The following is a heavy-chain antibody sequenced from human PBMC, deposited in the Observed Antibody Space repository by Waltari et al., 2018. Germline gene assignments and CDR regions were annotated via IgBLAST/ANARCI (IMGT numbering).Heavy chain of an antibody. CDR1: GSDYW. Sequence: EVQLVESGGGLVQSGGSLRLSCADSGSDYWMDWVRQAPGKGLMWVQRVKSDGTSPTYADSVKGRFTVSRDSAKNMLYLQMNSLRAEDTAVYYCTTNPPGYWGQGTLVTVSS. CDR3: TTNPPGY. V-gene: IGHV3-74*01. J-gene: IGHJ4*02. CDR2: VKSDGTSP.